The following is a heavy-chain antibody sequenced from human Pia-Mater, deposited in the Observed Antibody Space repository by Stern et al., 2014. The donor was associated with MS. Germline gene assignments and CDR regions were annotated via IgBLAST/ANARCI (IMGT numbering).Heavy chain of an antibody. CDR2: IIHIFGTT. D-gene: IGHD5-24*01. CDR1: GGILTDYV. Sequence: QVQLGQSGAEVKKPGSSVKVSCKSSGGILTDYVFNWVRQAPGQGLEWMGGIIHIFGTTNFAQKFQGRVTITADESTSTAYMEVSSLRSEDTAVYYCARSLQFTYYYYYGMDVWGQGTTVTVSS. CDR3: ARSLQFTYYYYYGMDV. V-gene: IGHV1-69*01. J-gene: IGHJ6*02.